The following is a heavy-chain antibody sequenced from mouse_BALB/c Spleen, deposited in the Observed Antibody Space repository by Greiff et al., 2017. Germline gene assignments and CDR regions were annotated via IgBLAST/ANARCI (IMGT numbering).Heavy chain of an antibody. V-gene: IGHV5-17*02. J-gene: IGHJ2*01. D-gene: IGHD1-1*01. Sequence: EVKLVESGGGLVQPGGSRKLSCAASGFTFGSFGMHWVRQAPEKGLEWVAYISSGSSTIYYADTVKGRFTISRDNPKNTLFLQMTSLRSEDTAMYYCARLGFGSSFFDYWGQGTTLTVSS. CDR3: ARLGFGSSFFDY. CDR2: ISSGSSTI. CDR1: GFTFGSFG.